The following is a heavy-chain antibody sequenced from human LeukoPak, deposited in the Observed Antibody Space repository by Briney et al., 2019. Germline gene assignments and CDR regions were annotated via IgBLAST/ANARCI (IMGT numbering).Heavy chain of an antibody. V-gene: IGHV3-49*03. CDR1: GFTFGDYA. D-gene: IGHD3-10*01. J-gene: IGHJ2*01. CDR3: ARESGGGVLGYFDL. Sequence: GGSLRLSCAASGFTFGDYAMSWFRQAPGKGLEWVGFIRSKAFGGTTEYAASVKGRFTISRDDSKKSLYLQMNSLKTEDTAVYYCARESGGGVLGYFDLWGRGTLVSVSS. CDR2: IRSKAFGGTT.